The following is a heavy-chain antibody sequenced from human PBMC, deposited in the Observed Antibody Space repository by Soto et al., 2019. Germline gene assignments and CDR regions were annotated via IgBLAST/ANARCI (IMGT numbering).Heavy chain of an antibody. J-gene: IGHJ6*02. CDR2: VIPIFGTA. Sequence: QVQLVQSGAEVKKPGSSVKVSCKASGGTFSSYAISWVRQAPGQGLEWMGGVIPIFGTANYAQKFQGRVTNTADDPTSSAYMELSSLRSEDTAVYYCASAPGIAAADYLDYYYYGMDVTGQGTTVTVSS. CDR1: GGTFSSYA. V-gene: IGHV1-69*01. CDR3: ASAPGIAAADYLDYYYYGMDV. D-gene: IGHD6-13*01.